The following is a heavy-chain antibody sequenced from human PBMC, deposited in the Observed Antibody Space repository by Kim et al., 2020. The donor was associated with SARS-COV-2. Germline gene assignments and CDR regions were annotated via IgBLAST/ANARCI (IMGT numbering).Heavy chain of an antibody. CDR2: IRHDESGK. V-gene: IGHV3-7*03. J-gene: IGHJ4*02. CDR3: ARDVLGGTSGGHLDH. D-gene: IGHD1-7*01. CDR1: GFTFSSYW. Sequence: GGSLRLSCAASGFTFSSYWMSWVRQAPGKGLEWVANIRHDESGKYYVDSVKGRFTISRDNAKNSLYLQMSSLRAEDTALYYWARDVLGGTSGGHLDHWGQGTLXTVSS.